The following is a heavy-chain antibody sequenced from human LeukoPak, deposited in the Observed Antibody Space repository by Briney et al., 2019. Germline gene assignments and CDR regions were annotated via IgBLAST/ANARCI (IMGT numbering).Heavy chain of an antibody. CDR1: GFTFSSYA. J-gene: IGHJ4*02. CDR3: AKDFSGYEIYYFDY. V-gene: IGHV3-23*01. Sequence: AGGSLRLSCAASGFTFSSYAMSWVRQAPGKGLEWVSAISGSGGSTYYADSVKGRFTISRDNSKNTLYLQMNSLRAEDTAVYYCAKDFSGYEIYYFDYWGQGTLVTVSS. CDR2: ISGSGGST. D-gene: IGHD5-12*01.